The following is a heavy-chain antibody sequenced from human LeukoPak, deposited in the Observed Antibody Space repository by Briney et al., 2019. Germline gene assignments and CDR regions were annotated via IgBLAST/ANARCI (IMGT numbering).Heavy chain of an antibody. CDR2: ISYDGSNK. V-gene: IGHV3-30*18. CDR1: GFTFSNHG. J-gene: IGHJ4*02. D-gene: IGHD2-2*02. Sequence: QPGRSLRLSCAASGFTFSNHGMHWVRQAPGKGLEWVAFISYDGSNKYYADSVKRRFTISRDNSKNTLYLQMSSLRAEDTTVYYCAKDIGSSIPYYFDYWGQGTLVTVSS. CDR3: AKDIGSSIPYYFDY.